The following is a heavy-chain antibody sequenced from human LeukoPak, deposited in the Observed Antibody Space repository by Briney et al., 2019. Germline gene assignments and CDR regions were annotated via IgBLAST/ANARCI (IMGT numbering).Heavy chain of an antibody. D-gene: IGHD6-6*01. Sequence: SQTLSLTCAISGDSVSSNSAAWNWIRRSPSRGLEWLGRTYYKSKWYNDYAVCVKSRITINPDTSENQFSLQLNSVTPEDTAVYYCTRDSGSYSTSYRFDSWGQGTLVTVSS. CDR3: TRDSGSYSTSYRFDS. CDR2: TYYKSKWYN. J-gene: IGHJ4*02. CDR1: GDSVSSNSAA. V-gene: IGHV6-1*01.